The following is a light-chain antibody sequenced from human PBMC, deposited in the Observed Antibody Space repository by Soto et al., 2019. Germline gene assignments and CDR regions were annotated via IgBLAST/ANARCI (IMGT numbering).Light chain of an antibody. V-gene: IGLV2-14*03. CDR3: SSYTDSSTRV. Sequence: QSALTQPASVSGSPGQSITISCTGTTSDIGAYYFFSWYQQHPGNAPKLMIYDVNNWPSGVSNRFSGSKSGNTASPTISGLLAEDEDDYYCSSYTDSSTRVFGGGTKRTVL. J-gene: IGLJ3*02. CDR1: TSDIGAYYF. CDR2: DVN.